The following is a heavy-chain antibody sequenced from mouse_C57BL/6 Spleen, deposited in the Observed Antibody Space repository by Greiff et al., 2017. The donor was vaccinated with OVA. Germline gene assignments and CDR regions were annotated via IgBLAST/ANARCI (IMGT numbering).Heavy chain of an antibody. Sequence: VQLQQPGAELVKPGASVKLSCKASGYTFTSYWMQWVKQRPGQGLEWIGEIDPSDSYTNYNQKFKGKATLTVDTSSSTAYMQLSSLTSEDSAVYYCARRETGGFAYWGQGTLVTVSA. CDR1: GYTFTSYW. V-gene: IGHV1-50*01. J-gene: IGHJ3*01. CDR3: ARRETGGFAY. CDR2: IDPSDSYT. D-gene: IGHD4-1*01.